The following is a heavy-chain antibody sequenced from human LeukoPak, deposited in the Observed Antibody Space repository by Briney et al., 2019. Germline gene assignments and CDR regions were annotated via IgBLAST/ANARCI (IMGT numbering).Heavy chain of an antibody. Sequence: GGSLRLSCAASGFSFSAFEMNWVRQAPGKGLEWASYISRSAGSTTYYADSVKGRFTISRDNAKNSLFLQMNSLRVEDTALYYCARNGGNSNWYFDLWGRGTLVTVSS. CDR1: GFSFSAFE. CDR3: ARNGGNSNWYFDL. D-gene: IGHD4-23*01. J-gene: IGHJ2*01. CDR2: ISRSAGSTT. V-gene: IGHV3-48*03.